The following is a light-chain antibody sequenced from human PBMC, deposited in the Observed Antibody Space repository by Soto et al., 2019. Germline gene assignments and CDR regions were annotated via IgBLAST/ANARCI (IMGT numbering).Light chain of an antibody. V-gene: IGLV2-14*01. CDR2: EVT. CDR1: RSDVGAYNY. CDR3: SSFTSRFTFV. Sequence: ALTQPASVSGSPGQSIAISCTGTRSDVGAYNYVSWYQQHPGKAPKLMISEVTNRPSGVSDRFSGSKSGNTASLTISGLQAEDEADYYCSSFTSRFTFVFGTRTKVTVL. J-gene: IGLJ1*01.